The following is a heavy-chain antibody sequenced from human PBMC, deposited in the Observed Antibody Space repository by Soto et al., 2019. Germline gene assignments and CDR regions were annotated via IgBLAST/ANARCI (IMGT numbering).Heavy chain of an antibody. Sequence: QVQLQQWGAGLLKPSETLSLTCAVYGGSFSGHYWSWIRQPPGKGLEWIGEVSPGGSTNYNSSLKSRVTVSGDTSKNQFSLQLTSMTAADTGVYYCARVRGGLHRTAELHSWGQGTLVTVSS. J-gene: IGHJ4*02. CDR2: VSPGGST. CDR3: ARVRGGLHRTAELHS. V-gene: IGHV4-34*01. CDR1: GGSFSGHY. D-gene: IGHD7-27*01.